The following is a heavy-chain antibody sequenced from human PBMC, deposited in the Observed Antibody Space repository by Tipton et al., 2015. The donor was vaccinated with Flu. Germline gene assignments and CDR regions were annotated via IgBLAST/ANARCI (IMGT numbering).Heavy chain of an antibody. D-gene: IGHD6-19*01. J-gene: IGHJ4*02. CDR1: GFAFSGYG. CDR3: AKDGWDTSGWYPFDY. Sequence: GSLRLSCAASGFAFSGYGMHWVRQAPGKGLEWVAFIRHDESDKYYADSVKGRFTISRDNSKNALYLAINSLRTEDTAVYYCAKDGWDTSGWYPFDYWGQGTLVTVSS. CDR2: IRHDESDK. V-gene: IGHV3-30*02.